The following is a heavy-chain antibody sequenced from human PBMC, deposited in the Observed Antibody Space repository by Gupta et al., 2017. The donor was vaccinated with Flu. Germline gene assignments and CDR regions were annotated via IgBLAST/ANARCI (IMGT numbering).Heavy chain of an antibody. D-gene: IGHD1-26*01. J-gene: IGHJ4*02. CDR2: ISEDGNEK. Sequence: EVQLVESGGGLVQPGGSLRLSCAASGIAFSNYWMSWVRQAPGKGLEWLASISEDGNEKDYVDSVKGRFTISRDNVKTSLYLQMNSLRAEDTAVYHCARVLMGGTRDHWGQGTLVIVSS. CDR3: ARVLMGGTRDH. V-gene: IGHV3-7*01. CDR1: GIAFSNYW.